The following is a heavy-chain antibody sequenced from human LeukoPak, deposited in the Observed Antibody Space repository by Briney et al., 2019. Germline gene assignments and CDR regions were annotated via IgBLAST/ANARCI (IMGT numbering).Heavy chain of an antibody. CDR2: ISSTSSHI. D-gene: IGHD4-17*01. CDR3: ARDPTPGDPPHY. CDR1: GLTFSSYI. Sequence: GGSLRLSCAASGLTFSSYIVNWVRQAAGNGVKWVSYISSTSSHIYYTSSVTGRFPISRDNTNDALYLQMNSLRAEDTAVYYCARDPTPGDPPHYWGQGTLVTVSS. J-gene: IGHJ4*02. V-gene: IGHV3-21*01.